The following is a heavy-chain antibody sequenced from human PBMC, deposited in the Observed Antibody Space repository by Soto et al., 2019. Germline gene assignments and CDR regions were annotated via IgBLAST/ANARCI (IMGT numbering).Heavy chain of an antibody. V-gene: IGHV3-7*03. CDR1: GFTFSSYW. J-gene: IGHJ6*02. CDR3: ARDYPRSYYGMHX. CDR2: IKQDGSEK. Sequence: GGSLRLSFAASGFTFSSYWMSWVRQAPGKGLEWVANIKQDGSEKYYVDSVKVRFTIYRDNAKNSLYLQMNSLRAEDTAVYYCARDYPRSYYGMHXWGQATTVTVS.